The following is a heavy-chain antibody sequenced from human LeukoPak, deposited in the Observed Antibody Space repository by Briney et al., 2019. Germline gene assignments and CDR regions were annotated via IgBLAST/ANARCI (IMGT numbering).Heavy chain of an antibody. CDR1: GFTFSSYA. CDR2: ISGSGGST. Sequence: GGSLRLSCAASGFTFSSYAMSWVRQAPGKGLEGVSGISGSGGSTYYADSVKGRFTISRDNAKNSLYLQMNSLRAEDTAVYYCARSVGRSPFDYWGQGTLVTVSS. D-gene: IGHD3-3*01. J-gene: IGHJ4*02. CDR3: ARSVGRSPFDY. V-gene: IGHV3-23*01.